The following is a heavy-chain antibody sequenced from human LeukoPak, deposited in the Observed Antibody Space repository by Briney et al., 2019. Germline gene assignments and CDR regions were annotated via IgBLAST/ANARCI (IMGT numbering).Heavy chain of an antibody. Sequence: GGSLRLSCAASGFTFSSYWMSWVRQAPGKGLEGVANIKQDGSEKYYVDSVKGRFTISRDNAKNSLYLQMNSLRAEDTAVYYCARDIRFGELDYWGQGTLVTVSS. CDR1: GFTFSSYW. V-gene: IGHV3-7*01. CDR2: IKQDGSEK. D-gene: IGHD3-10*01. CDR3: ARDIRFGELDY. J-gene: IGHJ4*02.